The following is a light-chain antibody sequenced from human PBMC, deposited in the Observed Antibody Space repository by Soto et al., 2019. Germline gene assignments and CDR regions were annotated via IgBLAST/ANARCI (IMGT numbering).Light chain of an antibody. Sequence: EIVLTQSPGTLSLSPGERATLSCRASQSVSDMYLAWYQQKPGQAPRLLIYASNRATGIPDRFSGSGSGTDFPLTISRVEPEDFELYYCKHYGTSALFGPGTKVKIK. V-gene: IGKV3-20*01. CDR1: QSVSDMY. CDR3: KHYGTSAL. J-gene: IGKJ3*01. CDR2: AS.